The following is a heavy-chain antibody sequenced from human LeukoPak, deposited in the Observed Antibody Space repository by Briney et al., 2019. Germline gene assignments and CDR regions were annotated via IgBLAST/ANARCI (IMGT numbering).Heavy chain of an antibody. CDR3: ARDRHPSSTTKVPFDY. J-gene: IGHJ4*02. CDR2: ISSSVGTI. D-gene: IGHD6-13*01. Sequence: RGSLRLSCAASGFTLSTYEMNWVRQAPGKGLEWVSYISSSVGTIYYADSVKGRFTISRDNAKNSLYLQMNSLRAEDTAVYYCARDRHPSSTTKVPFDYWGQGTLVTVSS. CDR1: GFTLSTYE. V-gene: IGHV3-48*03.